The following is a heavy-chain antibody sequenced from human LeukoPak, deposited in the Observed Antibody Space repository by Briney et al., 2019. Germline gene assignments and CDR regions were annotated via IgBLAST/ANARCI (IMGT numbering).Heavy chain of an antibody. CDR3: ARAVKVTTYYYYYYYMDV. Sequence: SETLSLTCTVSGGSISSYYWSWIRQPPGKGLEWLGYIYYSGSTNYNPSLKSRVTISVDTSKNQFSLKLSSVTAADMAVYYCARAVKVTTYYYYYYYMDVWGKGTTVTVSS. D-gene: IGHD4-17*01. J-gene: IGHJ6*03. CDR1: GGSISSYY. V-gene: IGHV4-59*01. CDR2: IYYSGST.